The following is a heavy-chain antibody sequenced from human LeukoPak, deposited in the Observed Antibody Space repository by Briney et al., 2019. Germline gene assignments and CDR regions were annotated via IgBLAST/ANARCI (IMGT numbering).Heavy chain of an antibody. CDR3: VRGVGVSRFNYFDP. CDR2: IWYEASDR. CDR1: GFTFSSFG. Sequence: GGSLRLSCAASGFTFSSFGMHWVRQAPGKGLEWVAVIWYEASDRYYADSVKGRFTISRDNSKNTLFLQMNSLRDDDTAVYYCVRGVGVSRFNYFDPWGQGTLVVVSS. D-gene: IGHD5-24*01. J-gene: IGHJ5*02. V-gene: IGHV3-33*01.